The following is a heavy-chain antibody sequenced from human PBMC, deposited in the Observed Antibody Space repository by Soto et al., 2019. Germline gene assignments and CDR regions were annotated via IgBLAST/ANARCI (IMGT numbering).Heavy chain of an antibody. J-gene: IGHJ5*02. D-gene: IGHD3-16*01. Sequence: QITLKESGPTLVKPTQTLTLTCTFSGFSLTTRGVGVGWIRQPPGKALECLALIYWADDKRYSPSLQSRLSITKDTSKNQVVLTMTNVDPVDTATYYCAHIPNYYQYDWFDPWGQGTLVSVSS. CDR1: GFSLTTRGVG. CDR2: IYWADDK. V-gene: IGHV2-5*02. CDR3: AHIPNYYQYDWFDP.